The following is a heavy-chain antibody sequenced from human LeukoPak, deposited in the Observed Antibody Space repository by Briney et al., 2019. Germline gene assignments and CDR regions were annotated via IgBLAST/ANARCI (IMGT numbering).Heavy chain of an antibody. CDR3: ARVGFDGGGDYPNAFDI. D-gene: IGHD2-21*02. CDR2: IIPIFGTA. CDR1: GGTFSSYA. Sequence: SVKVSCKASGGTFSSYAISWVRQAPGQGLEWMGGIIPIFGTANYALKFQGRVTITTDESTSTAYMELSSLRSEDTAVYYCARVGFDGGGDYPNAFDIWGQGTMVTVSS. V-gene: IGHV1-69*05. J-gene: IGHJ3*02.